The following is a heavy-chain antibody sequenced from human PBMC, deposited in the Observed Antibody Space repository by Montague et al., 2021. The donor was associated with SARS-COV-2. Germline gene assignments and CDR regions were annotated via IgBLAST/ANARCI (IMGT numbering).Heavy chain of an antibody. CDR1: GGSISPYY. CDR2: TSYSGST. Sequence: ETLSLTCTVSGGSISPYYWSWIRQSSGKGLECIGYTSYSGSTDYNPSLKSRVTISIDTSKNQFSLKLSSVTAADTAVYYCARWGEYYDSPYYYYAMDVWGQGTTVTVSS. CDR3: ARWGEYYDSPYYYYAMDV. D-gene: IGHD3-3*01. J-gene: IGHJ6*02. V-gene: IGHV4-59*12.